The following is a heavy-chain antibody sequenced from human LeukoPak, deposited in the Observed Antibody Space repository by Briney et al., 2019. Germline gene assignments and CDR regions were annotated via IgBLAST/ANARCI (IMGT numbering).Heavy chain of an antibody. J-gene: IGHJ4*02. V-gene: IGHV3-23*01. Sequence: GGSLRLSCAASAFTFRPYAMIWVRQAPGKGLEWVSTVGGSGGSTYYADSVKGRFTISRDNSNNTPYLEMNSLRAEDTAVYYCAKGAASRGYTYVANWGQGTLVTVSS. D-gene: IGHD5-18*01. CDR3: AKGAASRGYTYVAN. CDR2: VGGSGGST. CDR1: AFTFRPYA.